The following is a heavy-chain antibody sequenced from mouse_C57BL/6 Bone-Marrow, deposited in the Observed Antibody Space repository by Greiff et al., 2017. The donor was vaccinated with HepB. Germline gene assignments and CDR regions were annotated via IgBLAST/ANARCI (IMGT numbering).Heavy chain of an antibody. V-gene: IGHV1-64*01. D-gene: IGHD1-1*01. Sequence: QVQLQQPGAELVKPGASVKLSCKASGYTFTSYWMHWVKQRPGQGLEWIGMIHPNSGSTNYNEKFKSKATLTVDKSSSTAYMQLSSLTSEDSAVYYCARSYYYGPWFAYWGQGTLVTVSA. J-gene: IGHJ3*01. CDR3: ARSYYYGPWFAY. CDR1: GYTFTSYW. CDR2: IHPNSGST.